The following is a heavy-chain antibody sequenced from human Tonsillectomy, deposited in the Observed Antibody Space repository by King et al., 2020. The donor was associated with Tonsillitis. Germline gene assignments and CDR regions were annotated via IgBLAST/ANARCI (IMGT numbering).Heavy chain of an antibody. V-gene: IGHV4-61*01. J-gene: IGHJ6*02. D-gene: IGHD6-13*01. CDR2: ISHSGST. Sequence: QLQESGPGLVRPSETLSLTCTVSGDSVSGGRYYWTWIRQPPGKGLEWIGYISHSGSTFYNTSLNSRLTISVDTSKNQFSLEVASVTAADTAVYYCAGAASSSYFGLSHSYYGFDVWGQGTTVSVSS. CDR1: GDSVSGGRYY. CDR3: AGAASSSYFGLSHSYYGFDV.